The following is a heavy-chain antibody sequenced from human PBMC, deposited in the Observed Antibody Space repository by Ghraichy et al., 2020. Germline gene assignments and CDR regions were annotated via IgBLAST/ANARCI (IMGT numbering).Heavy chain of an antibody. J-gene: IGHJ5*02. V-gene: IGHV4-4*07. Sequence: TLSLTCTVSGGSISSYYWSWIRQPAGKGLEWIGRIYTSGSTNYNPSLKSRVTMSVDTSKNQFSLKLSSVTAADTAVYYCARAFTMARKSSWFDPWGQGTLVTVSS. CDR2: IYTSGST. D-gene: IGHD3-10*01. CDR3: ARAFTMARKSSWFDP. CDR1: GGSISSYY.